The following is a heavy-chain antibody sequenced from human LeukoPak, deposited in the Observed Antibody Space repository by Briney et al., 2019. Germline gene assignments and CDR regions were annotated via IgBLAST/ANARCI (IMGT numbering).Heavy chain of an antibody. D-gene: IGHD1-1*01. CDR3: ARGTPRFDY. CDR1: GYSFKRYW. CDR2: IYPGDSET. Sequence: GESLKIYCQGSGYSFKRYWIGLARQMPGKGLEWMGTIYPGDSETRYSPSFQGQVTMSADKSISTAYLQWSSLKASDTGMYYCARGTPRFDYWGQGTLVSVSS. J-gene: IGHJ4*02. V-gene: IGHV5-51*01.